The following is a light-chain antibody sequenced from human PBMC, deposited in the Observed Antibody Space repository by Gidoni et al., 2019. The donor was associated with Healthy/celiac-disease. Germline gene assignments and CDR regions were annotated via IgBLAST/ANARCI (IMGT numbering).Light chain of an antibody. CDR3: QQLNSYPGT. J-gene: IGKJ2*01. Sequence: DTQLTQSPSVLSASVGERVTVTCRASQGISRFLAWYQQKPGKAPKLLIYAASTLQSGVPSRFSCSGSGTEFTLTISSLQPEDFATYYCQQLNSYPGTFGHXTKLEIK. CDR2: AAS. V-gene: IGKV1-9*01. CDR1: QGISRF.